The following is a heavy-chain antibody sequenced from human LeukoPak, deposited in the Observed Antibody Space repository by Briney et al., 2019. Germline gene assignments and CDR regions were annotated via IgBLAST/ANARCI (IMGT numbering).Heavy chain of an antibody. CDR1: GFTFSSYA. J-gene: IGHJ4*02. Sequence: GGSLRLSCAASGFTFSSYAMHWVRQAPGKGLEWVAVISYDGSNKYYADSVKGRFTISRDNSKNTLYLQMNSLRAEDTAVYYCARDLVPYGSGSYRMHPFDYWGQGTLVTVSS. V-gene: IGHV3-30-3*01. D-gene: IGHD3-10*01. CDR3: ARDLVPYGSGSYRMHPFDY. CDR2: ISYDGSNK.